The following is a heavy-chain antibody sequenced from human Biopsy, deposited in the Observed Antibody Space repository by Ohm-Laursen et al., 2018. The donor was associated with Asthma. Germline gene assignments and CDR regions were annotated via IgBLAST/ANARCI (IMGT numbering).Heavy chain of an antibody. CDR2: IKHDGTEK. CDR1: GFTFGDYW. V-gene: IGHV3-7*01. Sequence: SLRLSCAASGFTFGDYWMSWVRQVPGKGLEWVANIKHDGTEKNHVDSLKGRFTISRDNAKNLLYLQMNGLRAEDTAVYYCARTFHFWSPYHAEHYQLWGQGTLVTVPS. D-gene: IGHD3-3*02. J-gene: IGHJ1*01. CDR3: ARTFHFWSPYHAEHYQL.